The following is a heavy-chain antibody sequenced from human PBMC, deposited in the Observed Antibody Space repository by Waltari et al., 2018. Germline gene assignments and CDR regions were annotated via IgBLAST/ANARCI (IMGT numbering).Heavy chain of an antibody. V-gene: IGHV4-59*01. Sequence: QVQLQESGPGLVKPSETLSLTCTVSGGSISSYYWSWIRQPPGKGLEWIGYIYYSGSTNYNPSLKSRVTISVDTSKNQFSLKLSSVTAADTAVYYCSRGTTTSGYYYFYYYGMDVWGQGTTVTVSS. J-gene: IGHJ6*02. CDR3: SRGTTTSGYYYFYYYGMDV. CDR2: IYYSGST. D-gene: IGHD3-22*01. CDR1: GGSISSYY.